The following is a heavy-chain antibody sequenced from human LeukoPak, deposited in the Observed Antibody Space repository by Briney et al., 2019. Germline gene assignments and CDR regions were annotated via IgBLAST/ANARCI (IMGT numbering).Heavy chain of an antibody. Sequence: SETLSLTCTVSGGSISSSSYYWGWIRQPPGKGLEWIGSIYYSGSTYYNPSLKSRVTISVDTSRNQFSLKLSSVTAADTAVYYCARRSGGVAVAGFFDYWGQGTLVTVSS. J-gene: IGHJ4*02. V-gene: IGHV4-39*01. CDR3: ARRSGGVAVAGFFDY. CDR1: GGSISSSSYY. D-gene: IGHD6-19*01. CDR2: IYYSGST.